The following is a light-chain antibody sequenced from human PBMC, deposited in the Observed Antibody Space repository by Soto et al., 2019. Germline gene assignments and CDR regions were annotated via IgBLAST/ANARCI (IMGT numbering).Light chain of an antibody. CDR1: SSNVGSYY. CDR3: EAWDNSLSSGV. CDR2: DNN. J-gene: IGLJ2*01. Sequence: QSVLTQPPSVSAAPGQKVTISCSGTSSNVGSYYVSWYQQLPGTAPKLLIYDNNKRPSGIPDRFSGSKSGTSATLGITGLQTGDEADYYCEAWDNSLSSGVFGGGTKLTVL. V-gene: IGLV1-51*01.